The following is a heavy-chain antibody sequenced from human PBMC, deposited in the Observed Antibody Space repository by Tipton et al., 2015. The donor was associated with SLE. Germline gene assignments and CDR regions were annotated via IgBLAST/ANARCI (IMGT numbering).Heavy chain of an antibody. D-gene: IGHD1-26*01. CDR1: GGSIRSGAYY. J-gene: IGHJ4*02. CDR3: AREETWGASSWYAD. Sequence: GLVKPSETLSLTCTVSGGSIRSGAYYWTWIRQPAGEEPEWVGRIYASGNTNYKPSLKSRITISVDTSKNQFSLKLTSVTAADTAVYYCAREETWGASSWYADWGQGTQVTVSS. CDR2: IYASGNT. V-gene: IGHV4-61*02.